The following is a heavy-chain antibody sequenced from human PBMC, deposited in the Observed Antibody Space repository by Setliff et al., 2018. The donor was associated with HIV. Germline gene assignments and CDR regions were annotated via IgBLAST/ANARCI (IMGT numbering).Heavy chain of an antibody. V-gene: IGHV4-59*08. CDR1: GDSISTDY. J-gene: IGHJ4*02. Sequence: SETLSLTCTVSGDSISTDYWTWIRQPPGKGLEWIGYIYNSASTSYNPSLKCRVTISVDTSKNQFSLKLSSVTAADTAVYYCARHSPSDYWGQGTLVTVSS. CDR3: ARHSPSDY. CDR2: IYNSAST.